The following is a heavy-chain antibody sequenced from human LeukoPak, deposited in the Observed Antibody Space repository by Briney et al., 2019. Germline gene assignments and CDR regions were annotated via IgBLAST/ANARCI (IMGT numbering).Heavy chain of an antibody. CDR1: GDRVSTNSAA. CDR2: TYYRSKWYN. Sequence: SQTLSLTCAISGDRVSTNSAAWNWIRQSPSRGLEWLGRTYYRSKWYNDYATSVKSRITINADTSKSQFSLQPNSVTPEDTAVYYCARDRGRYLDLWGRGTVVTVSS. CDR3: ARDRGRYLDL. D-gene: IGHD3-10*01. V-gene: IGHV6-1*01. J-gene: IGHJ2*01.